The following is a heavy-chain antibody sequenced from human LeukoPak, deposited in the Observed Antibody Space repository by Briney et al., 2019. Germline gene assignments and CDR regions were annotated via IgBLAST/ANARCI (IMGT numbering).Heavy chain of an antibody. CDR3: AKGYYDYVWGSYYFDY. D-gene: IGHD3-16*01. CDR2: ISGSGGST. CDR1: GFTISSYA. Sequence: PGGTLSLSCAASGFTISSYAMSWVRQAPGKGLEWVSAISGSGGSTYYAASAKGGFTISSANSRDMLYRQMNSLRAEDTAVYYCAKGYYDYVWGSYYFDYWGQGTQVTVSS. V-gene: IGHV3-23*01. J-gene: IGHJ4*02.